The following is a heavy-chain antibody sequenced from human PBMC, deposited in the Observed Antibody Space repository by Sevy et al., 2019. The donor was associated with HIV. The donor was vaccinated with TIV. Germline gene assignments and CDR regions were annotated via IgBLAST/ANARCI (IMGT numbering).Heavy chain of an antibody. V-gene: IGHV3-48*02. CDR3: VRDTQFGFDY. Sequence: GGSLRLSCVASGFRFSDEPMNWVRQAPGKGIEWISNIRSDSSVMSYAATVRGRFTVSRDNARNSLSLQLNSLRDEDTALYYCVRDTQFGFDYWGQGTLVTVSS. CDR1: GFRFSDEP. D-gene: IGHD3-16*01. J-gene: IGHJ4*02. CDR2: IRSDSSVM.